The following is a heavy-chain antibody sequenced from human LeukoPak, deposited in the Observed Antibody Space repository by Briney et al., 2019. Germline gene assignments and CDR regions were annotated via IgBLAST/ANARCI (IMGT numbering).Heavy chain of an antibody. CDR3: ARDQRGRSRHYYYGMDV. V-gene: IGHV3-53*01. CDR2: IYSGGST. Sequence: PGGSLRLSCAASGFTVSSNYMSWVRQAPGKGLEWVSVIYSGGSTYYADSVKGRFTISRDNSKNTLYLQMNSLRAEDTAVYYCARDQRGRSRHYYYGMDVWGQGTTVTVSS. CDR1: GFTVSSNY. J-gene: IGHJ6*02. D-gene: IGHD3-10*01.